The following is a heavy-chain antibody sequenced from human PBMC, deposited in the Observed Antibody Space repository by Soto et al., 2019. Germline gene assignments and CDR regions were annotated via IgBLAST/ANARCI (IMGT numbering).Heavy chain of an antibody. CDR1: GFTSSSYG. D-gene: IGHD5-18*01. CDR3: ARGLWSFDY. CDR2: IWLDGSNK. V-gene: IGHV3-33*01. J-gene: IGHJ4*02. Sequence: QVQLVESGGGVVQPGRSLRLSCAASGFTSSSYGMHWVRQAPGKGLEWVAVIWLDGSNKYYADSVKGRFTISRDNSKNTLYLQMNSLRAEDTAVYYCARGLWSFDYWGQGNLVTVSS.